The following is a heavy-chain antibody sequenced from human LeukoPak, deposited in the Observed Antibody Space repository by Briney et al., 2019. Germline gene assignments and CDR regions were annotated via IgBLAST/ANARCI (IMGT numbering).Heavy chain of an antibody. D-gene: IGHD1-7*01. Sequence: PSETLSLTCTVSGASITSYYYNWIRLTAGRGLEWIGRLYISGSTDYNPSLKSRVTISVDTSRNQFSLKMNSVTAADTAVYYCARHPNLFYFDYWGQGTPVTVSS. CDR3: ARHPNLFYFDY. CDR2: LYISGST. J-gene: IGHJ4*02. CDR1: GASITSYY. V-gene: IGHV4-4*07.